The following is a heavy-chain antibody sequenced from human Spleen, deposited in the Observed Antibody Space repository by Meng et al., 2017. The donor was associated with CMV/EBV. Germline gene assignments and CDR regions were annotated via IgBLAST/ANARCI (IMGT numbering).Heavy chain of an antibody. Sequence: VAGVSISSGSYYWSCIRQPPGKGLEWIGYVYYSGSTTYNPSLKNRVSIFLDTSKNQFSLKLKSLTAADTAVYYCATFRSGSAYYFDFWGQGTLVTVSS. CDR2: VYYSGST. CDR3: ATFRSGSAYYFDF. V-gene: IGHV4-61*01. D-gene: IGHD3-3*01. CDR1: GVSISSGSYY. J-gene: IGHJ4*02.